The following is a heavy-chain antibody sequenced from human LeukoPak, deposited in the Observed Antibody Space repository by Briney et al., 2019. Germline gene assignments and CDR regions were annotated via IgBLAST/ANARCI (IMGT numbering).Heavy chain of an antibody. D-gene: IGHD3-3*01. CDR2: IRYDGSNK. V-gene: IGHV3-30*02. CDR3: AKDPRGGRITIFGVVIYFDY. CDR1: GFTFSSYA. J-gene: IGHJ4*02. Sequence: GGSLRLSCAASGFTFSSYAMSWVRQAPGKGLEWVAFIRYDGSNKYYADSVKGRFTISRDNSKNTLYLQMNSLRAEDTAVYYCAKDPRGGRITIFGVVIYFDYWGQGTLVTVSS.